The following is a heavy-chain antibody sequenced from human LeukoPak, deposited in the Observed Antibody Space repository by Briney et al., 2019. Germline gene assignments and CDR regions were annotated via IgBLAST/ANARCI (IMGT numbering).Heavy chain of an antibody. CDR1: GFTFSSYG. D-gene: IGHD6-13*01. CDR2: IWYEGSNK. Sequence: GGSLRLSCAASGFTFSSYGMHGVRQAPGKGLEWVAVIWYEGSNKYYADSVKGRFTISRDKSKDTLYLQMNSLRAEDTAVYYCARVIPPYSSSWSLLFDYWGQGALVTVSS. CDR3: ARVIPPYSSSWSLLFDY. V-gene: IGHV3-33*01. J-gene: IGHJ4*02.